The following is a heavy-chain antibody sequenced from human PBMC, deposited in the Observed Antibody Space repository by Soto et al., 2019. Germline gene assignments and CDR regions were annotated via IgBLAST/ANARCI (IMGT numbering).Heavy chain of an antibody. D-gene: IGHD1-1*01. CDR2: LKLDGSEK. Sequence: PGGSLRLSCAASGFTFSSYAMHWVRQAPGKGLELVANLKLDGSEKYYVYSVKGRFTISRDNAKNSLYLQMNSLRAEDTAVYYCSREAGTPYSYYYYYYYMDVWGKGTTVTVSS. V-gene: IGHV3-7*01. CDR1: GFTFSSYA. CDR3: SREAGTPYSYYYYYYYMDV. J-gene: IGHJ6*03.